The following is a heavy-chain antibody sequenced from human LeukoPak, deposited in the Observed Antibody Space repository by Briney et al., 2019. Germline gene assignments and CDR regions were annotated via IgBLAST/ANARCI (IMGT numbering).Heavy chain of an antibody. D-gene: IGHD3-22*01. CDR3: ASPNNMIVVVITGY. V-gene: IGHV3-7*01. CDR2: IKQDGSEK. J-gene: IGHJ4*02. Sequence: PGGSLRLSCAASGFTFSSYWMSWVRQAPGKGLEGVANIKQDGSEKYYVDSVKGRFTISRDNAKNSLYLQMNSLRAEDTAVYYCASPNNMIVVVITGYWGQGTLVTVSS. CDR1: GFTFSSYW.